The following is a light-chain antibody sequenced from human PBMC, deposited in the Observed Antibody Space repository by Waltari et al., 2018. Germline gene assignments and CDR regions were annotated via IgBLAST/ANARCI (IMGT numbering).Light chain of an antibody. CDR3: QQYNTYWLT. V-gene: IGKV1-5*03. J-gene: IGKJ4*01. CDR1: QSVSSW. CDR2: KAS. Sequence: DIQMTQSPSTLSASVGDRVTITCRASQSVSSWLAWYQQQPGKAPKLLIYKASILESGVPSRFSGSGSGTEFTLTISSLQPDDFATYHCQQYNTYWLTFGGGTKVEIK.